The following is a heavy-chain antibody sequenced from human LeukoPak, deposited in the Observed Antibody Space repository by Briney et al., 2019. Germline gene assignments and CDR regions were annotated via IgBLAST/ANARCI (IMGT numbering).Heavy chain of an antibody. CDR1: GYIFSDHY. D-gene: IGHD1-26*01. V-gene: IGHV3-72*01. CDR3: AKDGSYPEEHFDY. Sequence: GGSLRLSCAVSGYIFSDHYIDWVRQAPGKGLEWVGHTKNKADNIATEYAASGRGSFTIARDDARNSVFLQMNSLRAEDTALYYCAKDGSYPEEHFDYWGQGTLATVSS. CDR2: TKNKADNIAT. J-gene: IGHJ4*02.